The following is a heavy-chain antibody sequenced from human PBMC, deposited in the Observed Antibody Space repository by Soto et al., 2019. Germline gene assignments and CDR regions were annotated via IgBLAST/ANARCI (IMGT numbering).Heavy chain of an antibody. CDR1: GFTFSSYA. CDR2: ISGSGGST. V-gene: IGHV3-23*01. CDR3: AKESSWYYYYGMDV. Sequence: GGSLRLSCAASGFTFSSYAMGWVRQAPGKGLEWVSAISGSGGSTYYADSVKGRFTISRDNSKNTLYLQMNSLRAEDTAVYYCAKESSWYYYYGMDVWGQGTTVTVSS. D-gene: IGHD6-13*01. J-gene: IGHJ6*02.